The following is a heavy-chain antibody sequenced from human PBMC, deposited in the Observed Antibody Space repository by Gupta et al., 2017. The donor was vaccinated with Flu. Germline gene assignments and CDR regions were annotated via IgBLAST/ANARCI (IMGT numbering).Heavy chain of an antibody. CDR2: INHSGST. D-gene: IGHD1-1*01. V-gene: IGHV4-34*01. J-gene: IGHJ6*02. Sequence: WIGEINHSGSTNYNPSLKSRVTISVDTSKNQFSLKLSSVTAADTAVYYCARGPHPFKLERRGTYYYYYGMDVWGQGTTVTVSS. CDR3: ARGPHPFKLERRGTYYYYYGMDV.